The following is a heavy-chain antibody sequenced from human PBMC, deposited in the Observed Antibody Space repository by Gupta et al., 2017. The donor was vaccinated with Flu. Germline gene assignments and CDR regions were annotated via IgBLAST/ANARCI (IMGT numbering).Heavy chain of an antibody. D-gene: IGHD3-9*01. CDR1: GDSISNYY. CDR2: LQYSGST. V-gene: IGHV4-59*01. CDR3: ARGVAHHYDHTGYSQGRVYFHS. J-gene: IGHJ4*02. Sequence: QVQVQESGPGLAKPSETLSLTCTVSGDSISNYYWSWIRQSPGQGLEWIGSLQYSGSTDYNPSLKGRVTISVDTSKNQFYLRLTSVTAADTAVYFCARGVAHHYDHTGYSQGRVYFHSWGQGRLVTVSA.